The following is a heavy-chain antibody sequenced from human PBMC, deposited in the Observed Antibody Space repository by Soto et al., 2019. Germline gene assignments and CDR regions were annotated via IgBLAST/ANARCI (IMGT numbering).Heavy chain of an antibody. J-gene: IGHJ4*02. CDR1: GFTFSSYG. CDR2: IWYDGSNK. CDR3: ARGYATFDMIVVGDYFDY. V-gene: IGHV3-33*01. D-gene: IGHD3-22*01. Sequence: GGSLRLSCAASGFTFSSYGMHWVRQAPGKGLEWVAVIWYDGSNKYYADSVKGRFTISRDNSKNTLYLQMNSLRAEDTAVYYCARGYATFDMIVVGDYFDYWGQGTLVTVSS.